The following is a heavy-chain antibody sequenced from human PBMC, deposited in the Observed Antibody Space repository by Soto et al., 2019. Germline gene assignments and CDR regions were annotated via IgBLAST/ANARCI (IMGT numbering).Heavy chain of an antibody. CDR2: ISGSGGST. D-gene: IGHD3-10*01. CDR3: AKGRVLFGAGMDV. J-gene: IGHJ6*02. CDR1: GFTFSSYA. Sequence: EVQLLESGGGLVQPGGSLRLSCAASGFTFSSYAMSWVRQAPGKGLEWVSAISGSGGSTYYADSVKGRFTISRDNSKNTQYLQMNSLRAEDTAVYYCAKGRVLFGAGMDVWGQGTTVNVSS. V-gene: IGHV3-23*01.